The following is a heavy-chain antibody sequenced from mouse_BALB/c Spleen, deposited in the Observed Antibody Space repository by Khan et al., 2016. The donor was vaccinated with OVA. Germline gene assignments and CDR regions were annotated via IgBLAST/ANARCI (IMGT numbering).Heavy chain of an antibody. J-gene: IGHJ3*01. V-gene: IGHV5-6*01. CDR2: ISNGGSYT. Sequence: EVQLVESGGDLVKPGGSLNLSCEASGFTFSSYGMSWLRQTPDKRLEWVATISNGGSYTYFPDSVKGRFTISRDNAKNTLYLKMDSLKSEDTAMYYCARHRFTTPTAWFAYWGQGTLVTVFA. D-gene: IGHD1-2*01. CDR3: ARHRFTTPTAWFAY. CDR1: GFTFSSYG.